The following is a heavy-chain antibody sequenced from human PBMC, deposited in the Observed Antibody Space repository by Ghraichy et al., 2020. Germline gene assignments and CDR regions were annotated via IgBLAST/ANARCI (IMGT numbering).Heavy chain of an antibody. CDR2: ISAYNGNT. V-gene: IGHV1-18*04. J-gene: IGHJ3*02. Sequence: ASVKVSCKASGYTFTNYGFTWVRQAPGQGLEWMGWISAYNGNTNYAQKLQGRVTMTTDTSTSTAYMELRSLRSDDTAVYYCARVAITMIQFDAFDIWGQGTMVTVSS. D-gene: IGHD3-22*01. CDR3: ARVAITMIQFDAFDI. CDR1: GYTFTNYG.